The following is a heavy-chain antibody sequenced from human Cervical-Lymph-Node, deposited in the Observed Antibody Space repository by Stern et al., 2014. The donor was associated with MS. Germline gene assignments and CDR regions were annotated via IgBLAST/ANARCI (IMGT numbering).Heavy chain of an antibody. CDR3: ASNLLGYCSGGTCYSDK. CDR1: GGTFSSYA. J-gene: IGHJ4*02. CDR2: IIPMSGTA. Sequence: QVQLVQSGAEVKKPGSSVTVSCKASGGTFSSYAVNWVRQAPGQGLEWMGGIIPMSGTAKDAQNFQGSVTVTAAESMSTVYMELSSLRSEDTAVYYCASNLLGYCSGGTCYSDKWGQGTLVTVSA. D-gene: IGHD2-15*01. V-gene: IGHV1-69*12.